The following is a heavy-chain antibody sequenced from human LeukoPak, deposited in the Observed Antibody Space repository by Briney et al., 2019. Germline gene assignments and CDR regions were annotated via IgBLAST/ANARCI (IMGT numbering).Heavy chain of an antibody. CDR1: GFTFSSYG. J-gene: IGHJ4*02. CDR2: ISYDGSNK. Sequence: PGRSLRLSCAPSGFTFSSYGMHWVRHPPGKGLERVAVISYDGSNKYYADSVKGRFTISRDNSKNTLYLQMNSLRAEDTAVYYCAKEGHGSSLDYWGQGTLVTVSS. D-gene: IGHD6-13*01. CDR3: AKEGHGSSLDY. V-gene: IGHV3-30*18.